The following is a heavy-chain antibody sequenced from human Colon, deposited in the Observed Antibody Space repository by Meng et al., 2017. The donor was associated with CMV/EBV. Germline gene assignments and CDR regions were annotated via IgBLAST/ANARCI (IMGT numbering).Heavy chain of an antibody. CDR3: ARDKTFDFWSGPPLYYNGMDV. CDR1: GSSFSNSW. V-gene: IGHV3-7*01. Sequence: GALKISCAASGSSFSNSWMIWVRRAPRKGLEWVAKTNEDGSDKYYVDSVKGRFTIFRDNAKNSLFLQMNSLRAEDTAVYYCARDKTFDFWSGPPLYYNGMDVWGQGTTVTVSS. CDR2: TNEDGSDK. J-gene: IGHJ6*02. D-gene: IGHD3-3*01.